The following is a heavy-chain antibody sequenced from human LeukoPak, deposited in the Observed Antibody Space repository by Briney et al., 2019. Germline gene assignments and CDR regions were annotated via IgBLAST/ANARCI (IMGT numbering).Heavy chain of an antibody. D-gene: IGHD3-9*01. V-gene: IGHV3-21*01. Sequence: PGGSLRLSCAASGFTFSSYSMNWVRQAPGKGLEWVSSISSSSSYIYYADSVKGRFTISRDNAKNSLYLQMNSLRAEDTAVYYCARGVYYDILTGYYRWTPIPVWDYWGQGTLVTVSS. CDR1: GFTFSSYS. CDR2: ISSSSSYI. CDR3: ARGVYYDILTGYYRWTPIPVWDY. J-gene: IGHJ4*02.